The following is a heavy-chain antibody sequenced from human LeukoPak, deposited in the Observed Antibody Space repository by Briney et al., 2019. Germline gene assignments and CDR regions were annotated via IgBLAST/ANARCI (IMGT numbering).Heavy chain of an antibody. CDR2: ISYDGSNK. CDR1: GFTFSSYA. V-gene: IGHV3-30-3*01. D-gene: IGHD3-3*01. Sequence: SLRLSCAASGFTFSSYAMHWVRQAPGKGLEWVAVISYDGSNKYYADSVKGRFTISRDNSKNTLYLQMNSLRAEDTAVYYCTTETILGRDYWGQGTLVTVSS. J-gene: IGHJ4*02. CDR3: TTETILGRDY.